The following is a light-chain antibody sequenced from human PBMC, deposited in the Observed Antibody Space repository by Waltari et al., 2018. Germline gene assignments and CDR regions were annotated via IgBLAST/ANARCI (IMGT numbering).Light chain of an antibody. J-gene: IGLJ3*02. CDR2: KDT. CDR3: QSTDRSDRWV. Sequence: SYELTQPPSVSVSPGQTAATPCSGDALPKQYAYWYQQKPGQAPVLLIYKDTDRPSGIPERFSGSTSGTTVTLTISGVQAEDEADYYCQSTDRSDRWVFGGGTKLTVL. CDR1: ALPKQY. V-gene: IGLV3-25*03.